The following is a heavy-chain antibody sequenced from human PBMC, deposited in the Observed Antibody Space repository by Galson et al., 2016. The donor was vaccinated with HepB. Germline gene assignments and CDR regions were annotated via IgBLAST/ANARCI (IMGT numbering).Heavy chain of an antibody. CDR1: GFAFSSHW. J-gene: IGHJ5*02. CDR3: VRDHSVVPATAYNWFDP. D-gene: IGHD2-21*02. Sequence: SLRLSCAASGFAFSSHWMHWVRQAPGKGLMWVARINSDGTISNYADSVKGRFTISRDNAKKTLYLAMNSLRAEDTAVYNCVRDHSVVPATAYNWFDPWGQGTLVTVSS. CDR2: INSDGTIS. V-gene: IGHV3-74*01.